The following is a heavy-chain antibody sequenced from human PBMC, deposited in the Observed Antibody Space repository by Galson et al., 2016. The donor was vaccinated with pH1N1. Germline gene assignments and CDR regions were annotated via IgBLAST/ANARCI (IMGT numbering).Heavy chain of an antibody. CDR2: LIPMFHTP. CDR1: GGIFTFSSNA. CDR3: AREPYLFGSGSDS. V-gene: IGHV1-69*13. Sequence: SVKVSCKASGGIFTFSSNAISWVRQAPGQGLEWMGRLIPMFHTPKFAQKFQGRVTITADESTYTAYLELSSLTFEDTAVYYCAREPYLFGSGSDSWGQGTLVTVSS. J-gene: IGHJ4*02. D-gene: IGHD3-10*01.